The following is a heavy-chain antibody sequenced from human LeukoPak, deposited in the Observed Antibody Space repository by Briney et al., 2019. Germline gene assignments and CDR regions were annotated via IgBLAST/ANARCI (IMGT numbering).Heavy chain of an antibody. Sequence: PGRSLRLSCAASGFTFNDFAMHWVRQAPGKGLEWVSGITWNSGRIAYADSVKGRFTISRDNAKNSLYLQMNSLRAEDMALYYCAKMCGYTSGWIDYWGQGALVSVSS. CDR2: ITWNSGRI. D-gene: IGHD6-19*01. CDR3: AKMCGYTSGWIDY. CDR1: GFTFNDFA. V-gene: IGHV3-9*03. J-gene: IGHJ4*02.